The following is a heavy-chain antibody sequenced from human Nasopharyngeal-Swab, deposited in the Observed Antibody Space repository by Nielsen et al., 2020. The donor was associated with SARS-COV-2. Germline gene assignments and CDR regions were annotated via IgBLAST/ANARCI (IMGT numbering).Heavy chain of an antibody. V-gene: IGHV3-23*01. CDR1: GFTLSSYA. D-gene: IGHD3-3*01. Sequence: GESLKISCAASGFTLSSYAMSWVRPAPGKGLEWVSAISGSGGSAYYADSVKGRFTISRDNSKNTLYLQMNSLRAEDTAVYYCAKSSSLYYDFWSGYGGWFDPWGQGTLVTVSS. J-gene: IGHJ5*02. CDR2: ISGSGGSA. CDR3: AKSSSLYYDFWSGYGGWFDP.